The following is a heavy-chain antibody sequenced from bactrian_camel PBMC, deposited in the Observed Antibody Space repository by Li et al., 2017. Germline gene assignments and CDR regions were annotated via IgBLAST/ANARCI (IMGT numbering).Heavy chain of an antibody. CDR2: IDSDDTT. V-gene: IGHV3S55*01. CDR1: GYVTGC. Sequence: VQLVESGGGPVQAGGTLRLSCTVSGYVTGCMGWFRQAAGKEREAVAFIDSDDTTWYADSVKGRFTISRDNAKNTLYLEINNLKPEDTGMYYCARVAPGGGVCVATMPPWAKFQRQGTQVTVS. D-gene: IGHD4*01. J-gene: IGHJ4*01.